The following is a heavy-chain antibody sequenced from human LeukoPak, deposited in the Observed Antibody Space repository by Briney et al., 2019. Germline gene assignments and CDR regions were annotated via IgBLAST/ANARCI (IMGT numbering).Heavy chain of an antibody. CDR2: INPNSGGT. D-gene: IGHD6-19*01. V-gene: IGHV1-2*02. Sequence: VKVSCKASEYTFTGYYMHWVRQAPGQGLEWMGWINPNSGGTNYAQKFQGRVTMTRDTSISTAYMELSSLTSEDTAVYYCARVPLPVAGKGSLDWIDPWGQGTLVTVSS. CDR3: ARVPLPVAGKGSLDWIDP. J-gene: IGHJ5*02. CDR1: EYTFTGYY.